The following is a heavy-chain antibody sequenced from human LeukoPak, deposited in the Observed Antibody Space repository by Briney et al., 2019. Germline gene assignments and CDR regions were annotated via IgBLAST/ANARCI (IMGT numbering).Heavy chain of an antibody. CDR3: ARGFKGATYYDILTGSDYYYYMDV. D-gene: IGHD3-9*01. Sequence: ASVKVSCKASGYTFTTYAMHWVRQAPGQRLEWMGWINAGNGDTKYSQKFQGRVTITRDTSASTAYMELSSLRSEDTAVYYCARGFKGATYYDILTGSDYYYYMDVWGKGTTVTVSS. CDR2: INAGNGDT. CDR1: GYTFTTYA. V-gene: IGHV1-3*01. J-gene: IGHJ6*03.